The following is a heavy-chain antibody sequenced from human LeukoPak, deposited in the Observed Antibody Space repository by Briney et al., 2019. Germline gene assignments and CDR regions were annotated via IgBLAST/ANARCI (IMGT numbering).Heavy chain of an antibody. D-gene: IGHD3-9*01. CDR3: ATDQRYAFDY. CDR1: GFSFTDYP. J-gene: IGHJ4*02. V-gene: IGHV3-48*02. Sequence: GGSLRLSCATSGFSFTDYPMNWVRQAPGKGLEWISNIRTTAEGAKYAYYADSVKGRVTISRDDGKNTLYLHMNSLRDDDTAAYYCATDQRYAFDYWGQGILVTVSS. CDR2: IRTTAEGAKYA.